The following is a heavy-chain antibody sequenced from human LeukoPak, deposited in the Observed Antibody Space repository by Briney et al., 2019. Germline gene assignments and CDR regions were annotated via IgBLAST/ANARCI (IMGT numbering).Heavy chain of an antibody. V-gene: IGHV3-21*04. CDR1: GFTFSSYS. CDR3: ARDNRWGSHPRNFDL. CDR2: ISSSSSYI. D-gene: IGHD2-8*02. Sequence: PGGSLRLSCAASGFTFSSYSMNWVRQAPGKGLEWVSSISSSSSYIYYADSVKGRFTISRDNAKNSLYLQMNSLRAEDTAVYYCARDNRWGSHPRNFDLWGRGTLVTVSS. J-gene: IGHJ2*01.